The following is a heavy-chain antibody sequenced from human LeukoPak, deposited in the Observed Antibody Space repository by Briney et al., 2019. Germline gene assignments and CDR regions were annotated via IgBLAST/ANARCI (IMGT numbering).Heavy chain of an antibody. Sequence: ASVTVSCKTSGYTFTNYGISWVRQAPGQGLEWVGWISADNGNTNYAQKFQDRVTMITDTSTSTAYVELRSLRSDDTAVYFCARDLAYNYGDPHYFDYWGQGTLVTVSS. D-gene: IGHD5-24*01. J-gene: IGHJ4*01. V-gene: IGHV1-18*01. CDR3: ARDLAYNYGDPHYFDY. CDR2: ISADNGNT. CDR1: GYTFTNYG.